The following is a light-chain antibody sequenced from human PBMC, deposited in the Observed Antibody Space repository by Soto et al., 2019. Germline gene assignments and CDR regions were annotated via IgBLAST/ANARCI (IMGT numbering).Light chain of an antibody. V-gene: IGLV1-47*03. CDR1: SSNIGSNY. CDR2: RND. Sequence: QSVLTQPPSASGTPGQRVTISCSGSSSNIGSNYVYWYQQLPGTAPKLLIYRNDQRASGVPDRFSGFKSGTSASLAISGLWSDDEADYYCAAWDDSLSGVVFGGGTKLTVL. CDR3: AAWDDSLSGVV. J-gene: IGLJ3*02.